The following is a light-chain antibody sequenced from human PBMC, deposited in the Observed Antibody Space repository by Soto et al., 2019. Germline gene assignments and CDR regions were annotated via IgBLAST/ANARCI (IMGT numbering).Light chain of an antibody. CDR2: HAS. V-gene: IGKV3-15*01. Sequence: EIVMTQSPATLSVSPGERATLSCRASQSVSNNLAWYQQKPGQAPRLLIYHASTRAPGIPARFSGSGSGRELTLIISSVQSEDSAVYYCQHYNSWPLTFGGGTKVEIK. CDR1: QSVSNN. CDR3: QHYNSWPLT. J-gene: IGKJ4*01.